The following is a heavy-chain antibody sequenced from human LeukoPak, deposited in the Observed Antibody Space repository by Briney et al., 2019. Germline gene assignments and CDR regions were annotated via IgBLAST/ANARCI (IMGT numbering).Heavy chain of an antibody. Sequence: GASVKVSCKASGGTFSSYAISWVRQAPGQGLEWMGGIIPIFGTANYAQKFQGRVTITRDTSASTAYMELSSLRSEDTAVYYCARDRITMVRGVIINGNTDYWGQGTLVTVSS. D-gene: IGHD3-10*01. J-gene: IGHJ4*02. CDR3: ARDRITMVRGVIINGNTDY. CDR1: GGTFSSYA. V-gene: IGHV1-69*05. CDR2: IIPIFGTA.